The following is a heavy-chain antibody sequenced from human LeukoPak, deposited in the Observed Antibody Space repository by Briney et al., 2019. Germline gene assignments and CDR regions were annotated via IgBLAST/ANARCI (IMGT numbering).Heavy chain of an antibody. J-gene: IGHJ4*02. CDR3: ARGPFADGYKVGYYFDY. D-gene: IGHD5-24*01. V-gene: IGHV4-30-4*01. CDR1: GGSISSGDYY. Sequence: PSETLSLTCTVSGGSISSGDYYWSWIRQPPGKGLEWIGYIYYSGGTYYNPSLKSRVTISVDTSKNQFSLKLSSVTAADTAVYYCARGPFADGYKVGYYFDYWGQGTLVTVSS. CDR2: IYYSGGT.